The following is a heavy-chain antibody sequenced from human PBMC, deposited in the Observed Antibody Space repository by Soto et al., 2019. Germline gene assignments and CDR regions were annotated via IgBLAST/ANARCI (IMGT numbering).Heavy chain of an antibody. CDR2: ISYDGSNE. D-gene: IGHD6-19*01. Sequence: GSLRLSCVASGFTFSSYGIHWVRQAPGKGLEWVAVISYDGSNEYYADSVKGRFTISRDNSKNTLYLQMDSLRPEDTAVYYCAKEITVAGDFDYWGHGTQVTVSS. V-gene: IGHV3-30*18. CDR3: AKEITVAGDFDY. J-gene: IGHJ4*01. CDR1: GFTFSSYG.